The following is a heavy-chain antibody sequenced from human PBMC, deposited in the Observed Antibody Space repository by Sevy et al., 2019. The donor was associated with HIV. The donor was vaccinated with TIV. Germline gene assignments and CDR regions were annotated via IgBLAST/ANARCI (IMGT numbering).Heavy chain of an antibody. CDR2: MNPNGGNT. J-gene: IGHJ6*02. Sequence: ASVKVSCKASGYTFTSYDINWVRQATGQGLEWMGWMNPNGGNTGYAQKFQGRVTMTRNTSISTAYMELSSLRSEDTAVYYCARGGYYYDSSGYYLFYYYYGMDVWGQGTTVTVSS. D-gene: IGHD3-22*01. CDR1: GYTFTSYD. CDR3: ARGGYYYDSSGYYLFYYYYGMDV. V-gene: IGHV1-8*01.